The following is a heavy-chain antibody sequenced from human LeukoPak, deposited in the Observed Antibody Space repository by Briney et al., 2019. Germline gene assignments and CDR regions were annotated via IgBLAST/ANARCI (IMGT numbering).Heavy chain of an antibody. J-gene: IGHJ4*02. V-gene: IGHV3-23*01. Sequence: PGGSLRLSCAASGFTFSSYAMSWVRQAPGKGLEWVSAISGSGGSTYYADSVKGRFTISRDNSKNTLYLQMNSLRAEDTAVYYCALNYYGSGSYLFSGYWGQGTLVTVSS. CDR1: GFTFSSYA. CDR2: ISGSGGST. D-gene: IGHD3-10*01. CDR3: ALNYYGSGSYLFSGY.